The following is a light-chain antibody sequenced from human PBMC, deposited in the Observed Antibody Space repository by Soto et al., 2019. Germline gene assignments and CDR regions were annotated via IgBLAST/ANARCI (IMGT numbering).Light chain of an antibody. CDR1: QSVSSY. CDR2: DAS. J-gene: IGKJ2*01. Sequence: EIVLTQSPATLSLSPGERATLSCRASQSVSSYLAWYQHKPGQAPRLLIYDASSRATGIPARFSGSGSGTDFTLTISSREPEDFAVYYCQQRSNWPPDYTFGQGTKLEIK. V-gene: IGKV3-11*01. CDR3: QQRSNWPPDYT.